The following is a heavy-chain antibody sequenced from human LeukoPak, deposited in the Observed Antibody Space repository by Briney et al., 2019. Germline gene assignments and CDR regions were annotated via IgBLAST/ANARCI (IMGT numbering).Heavy chain of an antibody. CDR3: ARGLLRSSPTSWAFDI. Sequence: KTGGSLRLSCVASGFTFSDYSMHWVRQAPGKGLEWVSSISNGGSYIDYADSLQGRLTISRDNAKNSLYLQMISLRAVDTAVYFCARGLLRSSPTSWAFDIWGHGAMVTVSS. J-gene: IGHJ3*02. CDR1: GFTFSDYS. V-gene: IGHV3-21*06. D-gene: IGHD2-2*01. CDR2: ISNGGSYI.